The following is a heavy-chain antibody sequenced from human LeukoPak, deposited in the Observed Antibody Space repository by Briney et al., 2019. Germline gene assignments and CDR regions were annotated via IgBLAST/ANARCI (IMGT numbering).Heavy chain of an antibody. CDR3: ARDGTTVVPFDY. V-gene: IGHV3-74*01. CDR1: GFTFSSYW. J-gene: IGHJ4*02. D-gene: IGHD4-23*01. CDR2: IKGDGSST. Sequence: GGSLRLSCAASGFTFSSYWMHWVRQAPGKVLVWVSRIKGDGSSTLYADSVKGRFTISRDNTKNTLYLQMNSLRVEDTVVYYCARDGTTVVPFDYWGQGTLVTVSS.